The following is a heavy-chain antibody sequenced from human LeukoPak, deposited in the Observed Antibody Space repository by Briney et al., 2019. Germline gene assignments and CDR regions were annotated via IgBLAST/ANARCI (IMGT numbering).Heavy chain of an antibody. CDR3: AKDRVRDNNYDLAFDI. CDR1: GFTVSSNY. D-gene: IGHD4-11*01. J-gene: IGHJ3*02. V-gene: IGHV3-53*01. Sequence: GGSLRLSCAASGFTVSSNYMSWVRQAPGKGLEWVSVIYSGGSTYYADSVKGRFTISRDNSKNTLFLQMNSLRAEDTAVYYCAKDRVRDNNYDLAFDIWGQGTMVTVSS. CDR2: IYSGGST.